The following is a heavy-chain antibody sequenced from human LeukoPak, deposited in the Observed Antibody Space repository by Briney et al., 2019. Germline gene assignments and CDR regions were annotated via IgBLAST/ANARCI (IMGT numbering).Heavy chain of an antibody. Sequence: ASVKVSCKASGGTFISYAISWVRQAPGQGLEWMGGIIPIFGTANYAQKFQGRVTITADKSTSTAYMELSSLRSEDTAVYYCARGYSCGRKLLFDYWGQGTLVTVSS. D-gene: IGHD5-18*01. CDR3: ARGYSCGRKLLFDY. J-gene: IGHJ4*02. CDR1: GGTFISYA. CDR2: IIPIFGTA. V-gene: IGHV1-69*06.